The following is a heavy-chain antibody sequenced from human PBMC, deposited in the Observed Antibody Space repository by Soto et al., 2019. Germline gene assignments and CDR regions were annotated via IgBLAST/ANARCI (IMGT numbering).Heavy chain of an antibody. D-gene: IGHD3-3*01. J-gene: IGHJ6*02. CDR3: ARVLHITIFGVVIDPKYYYYYGMDV. Sequence: GGSLRLSCAASGFTFSSYAMSWVRQAPGKGLEWVSAISGSGGSTYYADSVKGRFTISRDNSKNTLYLQMNSLRAEDTAVYYCARVLHITIFGVVIDPKYYYYYGMDVWGQGTTVTVSS. CDR1: GFTFSSYA. V-gene: IGHV3-23*01. CDR2: ISGSGGST.